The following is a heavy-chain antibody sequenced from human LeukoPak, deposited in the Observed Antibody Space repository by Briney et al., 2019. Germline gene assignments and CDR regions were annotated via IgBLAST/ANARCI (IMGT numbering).Heavy chain of an antibody. J-gene: IGHJ4*02. D-gene: IGHD1-26*01. V-gene: IGHV3-23*01. CDR1: RFTFRNYA. Sequence: GGSMRLSSAASRFTFRNYAMHWVRQAPGEGMEWDSTIDGPTFRTHYADSVMGRFPISRDNSKNTLYLQMNSLRAEDAAVYFCTTWVGAHFDFWGQGTLVTVSS. CDR3: TTWVGAHFDF. CDR2: IDGPTFRT.